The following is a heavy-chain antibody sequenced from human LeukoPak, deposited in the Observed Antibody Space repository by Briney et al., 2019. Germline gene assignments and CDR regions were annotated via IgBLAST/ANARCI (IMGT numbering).Heavy chain of an antibody. CDR1: GFTVSSNY. CDR3: ARRGKYYYDSSGYPQRRNNWFDP. Sequence: GGSLRLSCAASGFTVSSNYMSWVRQAPGKGLEWVSSISSSSSYIYYADSVKGRFTISRDNAKNSLYLQMNSLRAEDTAVYYCARRGKYYYDSSGYPQRRNNWFDPWGQGTLVTVSS. J-gene: IGHJ5*02. D-gene: IGHD3-22*01. CDR2: ISSSSSYI. V-gene: IGHV3-21*01.